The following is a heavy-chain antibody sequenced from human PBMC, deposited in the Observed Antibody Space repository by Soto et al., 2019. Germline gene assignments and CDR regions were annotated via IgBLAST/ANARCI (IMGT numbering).Heavy chain of an antibody. CDR1: GSRFSNYV. CDR2: IIPIFNST. V-gene: IGHV1-69*06. Sequence: QVQLVQSGAEVKTPGSSLNVSCKVSGSRFSNYVISWVRQAPGHGLEWLGRIIPIFNSTKYAQSFQGRVTITADKSTSTASLELSSLRSDDTAVYYCAREGRGKKAGYNGLVSLGYWGQGTLVTVSS. J-gene: IGHJ4*02. D-gene: IGHD2-2*02. CDR3: AREGRGKKAGYNGLVSLGY.